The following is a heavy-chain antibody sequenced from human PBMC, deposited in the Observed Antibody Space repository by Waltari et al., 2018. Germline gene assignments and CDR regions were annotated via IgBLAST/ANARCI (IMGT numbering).Heavy chain of an antibody. CDR3: ARTHSGSWGVFDY. CDR1: GFTFSTYG. Sequence: QVQLVESGGGVVQPGGSLRLSCAASGFTFSTYGMHWVRPAPGKGLEWVTFIRNDGSVKYYADSVTGRFTISRDNSKNTQYLQMNSLRVDDTAIYYCARTHSGSWGVFDYWGQGTLVTVSS. V-gene: IGHV3-30*02. J-gene: IGHJ4*02. CDR2: IRNDGSVK. D-gene: IGHD6-13*01.